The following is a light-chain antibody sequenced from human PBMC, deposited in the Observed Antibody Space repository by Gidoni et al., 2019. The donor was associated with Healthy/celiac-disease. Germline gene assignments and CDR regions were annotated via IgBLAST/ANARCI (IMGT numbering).Light chain of an antibody. CDR3: QQYGGSPTWT. CDR2: GAS. CDR1: QSVSSSY. Sequence: EIVLTQSPGTLSLSPGERATLSCRASQSVSSSYLAWYQQKPGQAPRLLIYGASSRATGIPDRFSGSGSGTDFTLTISRLEPEDFAVYYCQQYGGSPTWTFXQXTKVEIK. V-gene: IGKV3-20*01. J-gene: IGKJ1*01.